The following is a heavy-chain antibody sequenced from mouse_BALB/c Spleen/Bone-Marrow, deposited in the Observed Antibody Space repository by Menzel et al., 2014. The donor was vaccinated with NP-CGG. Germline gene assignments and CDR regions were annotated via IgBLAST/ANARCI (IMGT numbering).Heavy chain of an antibody. CDR3: ARGYGNYEGWFAY. CDR2: IYPGDGDT. D-gene: IGHD2-10*02. Sequence: LVESGPELVKPGASVKISCKASGYAFSSSWMNWVKQRPGQGLEWIGRIYPGDGDTNYNGKFKGKATLTADKSSSTAYMQLSSLTSVDSAVYFCARGYGNYEGWFAYWGQGTLVTVSA. V-gene: IGHV1-82*01. J-gene: IGHJ3*01. CDR1: GYAFSSSW.